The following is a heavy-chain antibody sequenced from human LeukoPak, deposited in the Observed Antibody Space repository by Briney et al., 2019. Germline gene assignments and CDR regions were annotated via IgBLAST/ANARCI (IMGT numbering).Heavy chain of an antibody. J-gene: IGHJ4*02. Sequence: ASVKVSCKASGYTFTGYYMHWVRQAPGQGLEWMGWINPNSGGTNYAQKFQGRVTMTRDTSISTAYMELSRLRSDDTAMYYCARWFSDSSSAGGYWGQGTLVTVSS. CDR2: INPNSGGT. D-gene: IGHD6-13*01. CDR3: ARWFSDSSSAGGY. V-gene: IGHV1-2*02. CDR1: GYTFTGYY.